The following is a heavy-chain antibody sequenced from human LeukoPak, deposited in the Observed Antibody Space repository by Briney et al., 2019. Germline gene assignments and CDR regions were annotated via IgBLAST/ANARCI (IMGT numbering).Heavy chain of an antibody. Sequence: PSETLSLTCTVSGGSINSGDFYWAWIRQPPGKGLEWIGYIYFSGVTHYNPSLQSRLAMSFDTSKNQFSVNLTSVTAADTAVYYCAREELGSRGFDYWGQGTLITVSS. V-gene: IGHV4-30-4*08. CDR1: GGSINSGDFY. CDR3: AREELGSRGFDY. CDR2: IYFSGVT. D-gene: IGHD7-27*01. J-gene: IGHJ4*02.